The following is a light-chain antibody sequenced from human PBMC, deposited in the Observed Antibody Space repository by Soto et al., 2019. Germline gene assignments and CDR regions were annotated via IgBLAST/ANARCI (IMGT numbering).Light chain of an antibody. CDR2: LNSDGSH. CDR3: ETWDSNNWV. J-gene: IGLJ3*02. V-gene: IGLV4-69*01. CDR1: SGHSSYA. Sequence: QAVVTQSPSASASLGASVKLTCTLSSGHSSYAIAWHQQQPEKGPRYLMKLNSDGSHSKGDGIPDRFSGSSSGAERYLTISSLQSEDEADYYCETWDSNNWVFGGGTKLTVL.